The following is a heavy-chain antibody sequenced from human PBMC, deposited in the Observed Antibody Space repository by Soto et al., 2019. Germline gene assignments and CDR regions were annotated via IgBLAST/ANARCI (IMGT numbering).Heavy chain of an antibody. Sequence: QVQLVQSGAEVKKPGSSVKVSCKASGGTFSSYAISWVRQAPGQGLEWMGGIIPIFGTANYAQRFQGRVTITADKSASTAYMELSSLRSEDTAVYYCARDQIAYYDKPPRVSNYYYGMDVWGQGTTVTVSS. CDR2: IIPIFGTA. D-gene: IGHD3-22*01. CDR1: GGTFSSYA. V-gene: IGHV1-69*06. CDR3: ARDQIAYYDKPPRVSNYYYGMDV. J-gene: IGHJ6*02.